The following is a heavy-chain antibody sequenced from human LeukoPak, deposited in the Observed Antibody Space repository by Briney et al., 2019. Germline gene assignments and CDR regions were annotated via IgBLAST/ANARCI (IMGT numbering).Heavy chain of an antibody. Sequence: GSLRLSCEASGFTFNTYAIYWVRQAPGKGLEWVSGICGSGGCTYYADSVKGRFTISRDNSKNTLYLQMSSLRAEDTAVYYCAKESRYCGGDCYDEYFQHWGQGTLVTVSS. D-gene: IGHD2-21*02. J-gene: IGHJ1*01. CDR2: ICGSGGCT. V-gene: IGHV3-23*01. CDR1: GFTFNTYA. CDR3: AKESRYCGGDCYDEYFQH.